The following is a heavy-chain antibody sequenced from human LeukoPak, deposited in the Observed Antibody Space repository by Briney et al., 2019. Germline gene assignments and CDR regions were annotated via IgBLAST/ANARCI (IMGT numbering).Heavy chain of an antibody. J-gene: IGHJ4*02. CDR2: IYYTGST. CDR1: GGSINSYY. D-gene: IGHD3-9*01. Sequence: SETLSLTCTVSGGSINSYYWSWIRQSPGKGLEWIGYIYYTGSTNYNPSFESRVTMSIDTSVSQFSLKLSSVTASYTAIYYCANYKRMTGYHNTDYWGRGTLVTASP. CDR3: ANYKRMTGYHNTDY. V-gene: IGHV4-59*01.